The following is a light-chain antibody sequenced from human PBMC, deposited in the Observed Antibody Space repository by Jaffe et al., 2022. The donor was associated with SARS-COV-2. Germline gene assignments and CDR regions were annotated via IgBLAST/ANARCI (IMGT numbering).Light chain of an antibody. J-gene: IGKJ4*01. CDR2: WAS. Sequence: DIVMTQSPDSLAVSLGERAAINCKSSQSVLYSSNNKNYLAWYQQKPGQSPKLLIYWASTRESGIPDRFSGSGSGTDFTLTISSLQAEDVALYYCQQYYTTPHTFGGGTKVEI. CDR1: QSVLYSSNNKNY. V-gene: IGKV4-1*01. CDR3: QQYYTTPHT.